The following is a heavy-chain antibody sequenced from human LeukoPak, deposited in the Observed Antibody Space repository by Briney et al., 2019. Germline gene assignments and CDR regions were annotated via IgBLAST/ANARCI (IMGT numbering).Heavy chain of an antibody. J-gene: IGHJ4*02. CDR1: GFTFSSYA. CDR3: ARDRMGPTPTSSRYYFDY. Sequence: AGRSLRLSCAASGFTFSSYAMHWVRQAPGKGLEWVAVISYEGSNKYYADSVKGRFTSSRDNSKNTLYLQMNSLRAEDTAVYYCARDRMGPTPTSSRYYFDYWGQGTLVTVSS. D-gene: IGHD3-16*01. V-gene: IGHV3-30*04. CDR2: ISYEGSNK.